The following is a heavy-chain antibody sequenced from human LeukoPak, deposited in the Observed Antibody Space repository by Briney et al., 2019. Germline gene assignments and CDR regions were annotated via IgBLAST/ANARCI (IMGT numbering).Heavy chain of an antibody. CDR2: ISWNSGSI. J-gene: IGHJ4*02. D-gene: IGHD1-26*01. Sequence: HPGGSLRLSCAASGFTFDDYAMHWVRQAPGKGLEWVSGISWNSGSIGYADSVKGRFTISRDNAKNSLYLQMNSLRAEDTALYYCAKDIAFYSGSPFDYWGQGTLVTVSS. CDR1: GFTFDDYA. CDR3: AKDIAFYSGSPFDY. V-gene: IGHV3-9*01.